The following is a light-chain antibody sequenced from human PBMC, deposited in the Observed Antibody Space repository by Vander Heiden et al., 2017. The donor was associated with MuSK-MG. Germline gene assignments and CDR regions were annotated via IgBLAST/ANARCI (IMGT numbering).Light chain of an antibody. Sequence: DTQMTQSPSSLSASVGDRVTITCRASQSISNYLNWYQQKPGKAPKLLIYAASSLQSGVPSRFSGSGSGTDFTLTISSLQPEDFATYYCQQSHSAPYTFGQGTKLEIK. V-gene: IGKV1-39*01. CDR3: QQSHSAPYT. CDR1: QSISNY. CDR2: AAS. J-gene: IGKJ2*01.